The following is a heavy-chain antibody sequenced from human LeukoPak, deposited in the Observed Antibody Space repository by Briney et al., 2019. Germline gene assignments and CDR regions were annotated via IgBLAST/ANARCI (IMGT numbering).Heavy chain of an antibody. J-gene: IGHJ6*02. CDR1: GFTFSSYG. D-gene: IGHD3-3*01. Sequence: PGRSLRLSCAPSGFTFSSYGMHWGRQAPGKGLEWGAVISYDGSNKYYADSVKGRFTISRDNSKNTLYLQMNSLRAEDTAVYYCAKDMGGGSRTYYDFWSFYYYGMDVWGQGITVTVSS. CDR2: ISYDGSNK. V-gene: IGHV3-30*18. CDR3: AKDMGGGSRTYYDFWSFYYYGMDV.